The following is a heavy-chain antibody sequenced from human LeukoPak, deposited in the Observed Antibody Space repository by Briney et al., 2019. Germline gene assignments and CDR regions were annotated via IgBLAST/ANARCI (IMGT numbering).Heavy chain of an antibody. V-gene: IGHV4-31*03. J-gene: IGHJ5*02. CDR1: GGSISSGGYY. CDR2: IYYSGST. CDR3: AREGRYCSGGSCYRRWFDP. Sequence: SETLSLTCTVSGGSISSGGYYWSWIRQHPGKGLEWIGYIYYSGSTYYNPSLKSRVTISVDTSKNQFSLKLSSVTAADTAVYYCAREGRYCSGGSCYRRWFDPWGQGTLVTVSS. D-gene: IGHD2-15*01.